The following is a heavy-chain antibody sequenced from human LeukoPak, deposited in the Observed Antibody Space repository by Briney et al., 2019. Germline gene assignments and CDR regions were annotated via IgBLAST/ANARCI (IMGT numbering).Heavy chain of an antibody. CDR2: ISAYNGNT. CDR3: ARAVSYYDSSGYPDY. D-gene: IGHD3-22*01. CDR1: GYTFTSHG. Sequence: SVNVSCKASGYTFTSHGISWVRQAPGQGLEWLGLISAYNGNTNYAQKLQGRVTMTTDTSTSTAYMELRSLRSDDTAVYYCARAVSYYDSSGYPDYWGQGTLVTVSS. V-gene: IGHV1-18*01. J-gene: IGHJ4*02.